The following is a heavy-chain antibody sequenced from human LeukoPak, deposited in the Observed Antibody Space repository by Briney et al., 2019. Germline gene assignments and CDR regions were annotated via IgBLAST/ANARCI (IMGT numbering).Heavy chain of an antibody. CDR2: INPSGGST. V-gene: IGHV1-46*01. CDR1: GYTFTSYY. J-gene: IGHJ4*02. Sequence: ASVKVSCKASGYTFTSYYMHWVRQAPGKGLEWMGIINPSGGSTSYAQKFQGRVTMTRDTSTNTVYMELSSLRSEDTAVYYCARCGEPSYDILTGYSRFDYWGQGTLVTVSS. CDR3: ARCGEPSYDILTGYSRFDY. D-gene: IGHD3-9*01.